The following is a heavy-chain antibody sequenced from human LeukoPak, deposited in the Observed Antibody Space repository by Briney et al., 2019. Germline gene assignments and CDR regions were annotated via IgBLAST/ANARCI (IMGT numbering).Heavy chain of an antibody. CDR3: ASGPGSWDGYNTFTNDY. V-gene: IGHV1-69*13. D-gene: IGHD5-24*01. CDR2: IIPIFGTA. J-gene: IGHJ4*02. Sequence: ASVTVSCTASGGTFSSYAISWVRQAPGQGLEWMGGIIPIFGTANYAQKFQGRVTITADESTSTAYVELSSLRSEDTAVYYCASGPGSWDGYNTFTNDYWGQGTLVTVSS. CDR1: GGTFSSYA.